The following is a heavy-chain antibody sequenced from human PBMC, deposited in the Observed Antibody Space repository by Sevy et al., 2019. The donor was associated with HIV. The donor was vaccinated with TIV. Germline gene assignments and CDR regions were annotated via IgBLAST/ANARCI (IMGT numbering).Heavy chain of an antibody. CDR3: TTDRGSGTTWVRAFDL. CDR1: GFPFSDAW. Sequence: GGSLRLSCAASGFPFSDAWMDWVRQAPGKGLEWVGLIKNENEGGTTDFAAPVIGRFTISRDDSKNTLFLQMSSLKTEDTAIYFGTTDRGSGTTWVRAFDLWGQGTMVTVSS. CDR2: IKNENEGGTT. J-gene: IGHJ3*01. V-gene: IGHV3-15*01. D-gene: IGHD1-7*01.